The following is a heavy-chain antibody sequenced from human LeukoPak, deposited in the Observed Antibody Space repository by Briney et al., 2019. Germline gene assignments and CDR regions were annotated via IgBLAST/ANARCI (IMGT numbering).Heavy chain of an antibody. CDR3: AGGWEMATIDY. CDR2: IKQDGSEK. Sequence: GGSLRLSCAASGFTFSSYWMSWVRQAPGKGLEWVANIKQDGSEKYYVDSVKGRFTISRDNAKNSLYLQMNSLRAEDTAVYYCAGGWEMATIDYWGRGTLVTVSS. V-gene: IGHV3-7*04. CDR1: GFTFSSYW. D-gene: IGHD5-24*01. J-gene: IGHJ4*02.